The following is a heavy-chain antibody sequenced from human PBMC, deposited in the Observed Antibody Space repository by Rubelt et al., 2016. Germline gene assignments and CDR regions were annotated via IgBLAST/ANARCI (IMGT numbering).Heavy chain of an antibody. CDR3: ARVRGGSWESSYLDY. CDR1: GFTFSSYW. Sequence: EVQLVQSGGGLVQPGGSLRLSCAASGFTFSSYWMSWVRQAPGKGLEWVANIKQDGSKKDHMDSLKGRFTISRENAKNPLYLQRNSLGAGDTAVYYCARVRGGSWESSYLDYWGRGTLVTVSS. D-gene: IGHD6-13*01. J-gene: IGHJ4*02. V-gene: IGHV3-7*01. CDR2: IKQDGSKK.